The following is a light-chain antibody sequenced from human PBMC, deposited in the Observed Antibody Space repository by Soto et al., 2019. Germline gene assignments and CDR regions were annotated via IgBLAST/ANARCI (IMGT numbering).Light chain of an antibody. J-gene: IGKJ1*01. CDR2: GAF. CDR1: QSVSSN. V-gene: IGKV3-15*01. Sequence: ELVMTQSPVTLSVSPGARATLSCRASQSVSSNLAWYQQKPGQAPSLLIYGAFTRATGIPARFSVTGSGTELTITISSLQSEDGELYYGQQYNDWPLTFGQGTKVDIK. CDR3: QQYNDWPLT.